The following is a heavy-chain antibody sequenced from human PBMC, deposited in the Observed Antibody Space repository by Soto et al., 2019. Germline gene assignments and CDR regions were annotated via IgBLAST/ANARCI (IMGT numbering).Heavy chain of an antibody. J-gene: IGHJ4*02. Sequence: GESLKISCAASGFIFSSFGMHWVRQAPGKELEWVAHIWYDGSNTYYADSVKGRFTISRDNSRNTVYLQMNSLRAEDTAVYHCVRDLLGSGGHFDYWGQGTPVTVS. CDR3: VRDLLGSGGHFDY. D-gene: IGHD7-27*01. V-gene: IGHV3-33*01. CDR2: IWYDGSNT. CDR1: GFIFSSFG.